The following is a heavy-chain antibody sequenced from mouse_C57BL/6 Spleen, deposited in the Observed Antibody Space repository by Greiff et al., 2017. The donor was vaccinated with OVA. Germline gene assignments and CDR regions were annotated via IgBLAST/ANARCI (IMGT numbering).Heavy chain of an antibody. CDR3: ANIYYDYDDGPYWYFDV. Sequence: VQLQQSGAELVKPGASVKISCKASGYAFSSYWMNWVKQRPGKGLEWIGQIYPGDGDTNYNGKFKGKATLTADKSSSTAYMQLSSLTSEDSAVYFCANIYYDYDDGPYWYFDVWGTGTTVTVSS. CDR2: IYPGDGDT. V-gene: IGHV1-80*01. J-gene: IGHJ1*03. D-gene: IGHD2-4*01. CDR1: GYAFSSYW.